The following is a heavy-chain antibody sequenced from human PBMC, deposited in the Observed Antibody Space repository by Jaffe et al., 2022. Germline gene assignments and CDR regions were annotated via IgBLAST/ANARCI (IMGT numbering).Heavy chain of an antibody. J-gene: IGHJ4*02. D-gene: IGHD6-13*01. CDR2: IYHSGST. V-gene: IGHV4-38-2*02. CDR1: GYSISSGYY. Sequence: QVQLQESGPGLVKPSETLSLTCAVSGYSISSGYYWGWIRQPPGKGLEWIGSIYHSGSTYYNPSLKSRVTISVDTSKNQFSLKLSSVTAADTAVYYCAREGIAAAGNDLDYWGQGTLVTVSS. CDR3: AREGIAAAGNDLDY.